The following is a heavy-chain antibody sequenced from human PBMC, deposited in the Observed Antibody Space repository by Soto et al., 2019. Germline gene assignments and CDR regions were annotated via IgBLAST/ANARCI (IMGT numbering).Heavy chain of an antibody. D-gene: IGHD3-10*01. Sequence: PGESLKISCKGSGYSFTSYWIGWVRQMPGKGLEWMGIIYPGDSDIRYSPSFQGQVTISADKSINTAYLQWSSLKASDTAIYYCATTQSSATFKTYYYDMHVWGQGTTVTVSS. CDR3: ATTQSSATFKTYYYDMHV. CDR2: IYPGDSDI. V-gene: IGHV5-51*01. J-gene: IGHJ6*02. CDR1: GYSFTSYW.